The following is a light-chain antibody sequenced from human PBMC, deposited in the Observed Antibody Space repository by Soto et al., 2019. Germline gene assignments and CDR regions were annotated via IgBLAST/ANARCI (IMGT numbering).Light chain of an antibody. CDR3: AAWDDSLNGVV. V-gene: IGLV1-44*01. CDR2: SNT. CDR1: SSNIGSHT. J-gene: IGLJ2*01. Sequence: QAVVTQPPSASGTPGQTIAISCSGGSSNIGSHTVNWYRQLPGTAPRLLIYSNTQRPSGVPDRFSGSKSGTSASLAISGLQSEYEGDYYCAAWDDSLNGVVFGGGTKVTVL.